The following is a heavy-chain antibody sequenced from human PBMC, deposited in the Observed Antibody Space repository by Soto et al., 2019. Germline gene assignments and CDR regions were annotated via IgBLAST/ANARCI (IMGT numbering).Heavy chain of an antibody. J-gene: IGHJ4*02. CDR1: GGSISSSSYY. D-gene: IGHD2-2*01. CDR2: IYYSGST. Sequence: QLQLQESGPGLVKPSETLSLTCTVSGGSISSSSYYWGWIRQPPGKGLEWIGNIYYSGSTYYNPSLKSRVTISVDTSKNQFSLKLNSVTAADTAVYSCALGYQPRASFDYWGQRTLVTVSS. V-gene: IGHV4-39*01. CDR3: ALGYQPRASFDY.